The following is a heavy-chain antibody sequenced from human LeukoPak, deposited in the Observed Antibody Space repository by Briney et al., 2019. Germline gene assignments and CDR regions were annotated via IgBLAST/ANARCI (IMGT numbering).Heavy chain of an antibody. V-gene: IGHV3-21*01. Sequence: GGSLRLSCAASGFIFSAYSMSWVRLAPGTGLEWVAFISVSGSHIDYADSVKGRFTISRDDAKNSLYLQMSALRAEDTAVYYCARVGYGSGSYPWFDPWGQGTLVTVSS. CDR3: ARVGYGSGSYPWFDP. CDR1: GFIFSAYS. J-gene: IGHJ5*02. D-gene: IGHD3-10*01. CDR2: ISVSGSHI.